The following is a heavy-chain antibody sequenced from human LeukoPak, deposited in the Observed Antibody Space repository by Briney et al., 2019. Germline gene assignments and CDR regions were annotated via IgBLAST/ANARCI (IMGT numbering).Heavy chain of an antibody. V-gene: IGHV3-66*01. J-gene: IGHJ4*02. CDR3: AKDKVASIVVVTAMNDY. D-gene: IGHD2-21*02. CDR2: IYSGGST. Sequence: PGGSLRLSCAASGFTVSSNYMSWVRQAPGKGLEWVSVIYSGGSTYYADSVKGRFTISRDNSKNTLYLQMNSLRAEDTAVYYCAKDKVASIVVVTAMNDYWGQGTLVTVSS. CDR1: GFTVSSNY.